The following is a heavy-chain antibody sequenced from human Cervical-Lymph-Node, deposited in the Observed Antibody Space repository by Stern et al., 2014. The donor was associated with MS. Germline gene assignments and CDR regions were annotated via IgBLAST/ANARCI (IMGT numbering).Heavy chain of an antibody. V-gene: IGHV1-69*01. Sequence: VQMAQSGAEVRKPGSPVKVSCKASGGNFNTYVISLVRQAPGEVLDCMGGLIPLFESAHHAPQFQSSVTTTADQLTSTTYMELRALRSNDTAIYYCARDLESSAWTGDDSWGRGTLISVSS. CDR1: GGNFNTYV. CDR2: LIPLFESA. D-gene: IGHD1-1*01. CDR3: ARDLESSAWTGDDS. J-gene: IGHJ4*02.